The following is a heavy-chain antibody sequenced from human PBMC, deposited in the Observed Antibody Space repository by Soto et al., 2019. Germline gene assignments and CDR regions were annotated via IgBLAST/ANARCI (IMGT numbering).Heavy chain of an antibody. Sequence: QVQLVQSGAEVKKPGSSVKVSCKASGGTFSSYAISWVRQAPGQGLEWMGGIIPIFGTANYAQKFQGRVTITADEATRTAYMGLSSLRSEDTAVYYCARVGAGYSSSWYVGGYYYYYYGMDVWGQGTTVTVSS. CDR1: GGTFSSYA. CDR2: IIPIFGTA. V-gene: IGHV1-69*01. J-gene: IGHJ6*02. CDR3: ARVGAGYSSSWYVGGYYYYYYGMDV. D-gene: IGHD6-13*01.